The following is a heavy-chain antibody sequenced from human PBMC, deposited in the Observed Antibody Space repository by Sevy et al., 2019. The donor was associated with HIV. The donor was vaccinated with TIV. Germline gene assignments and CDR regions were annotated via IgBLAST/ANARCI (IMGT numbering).Heavy chain of an antibody. CDR3: TRGDPIVRPAGSYYHMDV. CDR1: GFTFDSYW. V-gene: IGHV3-74*01. CDR2: INSDGSST. Sequence: GGSLRLSCVASGFTFDSYWMHWVRQAPGKGLVWVSRINSDGSSTPYADSVKGRFTISRDNAKNTLYLQLNRLGAEDTAVYYCTRGDPIVRPAGSYYHMDVWGKGTTVTVSS. J-gene: IGHJ6*03. D-gene: IGHD6-6*01.